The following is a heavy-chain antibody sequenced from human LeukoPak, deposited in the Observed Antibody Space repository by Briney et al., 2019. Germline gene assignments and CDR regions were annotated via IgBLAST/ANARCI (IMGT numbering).Heavy chain of an antibody. D-gene: IGHD3-22*01. J-gene: IGHJ4*02. CDR3: ARDRQSITMIVVVITPLGY. CDR1: GFTFSSYA. V-gene: IGHV3-30-3*01. CDR2: ILYDGSNK. Sequence: HPGRSLRLSWAASGFTFSSYAMHWVRQAPGKGLGWVAVILYDGSNKYYADSVKGRFTISRDNSKNTLYLQMNSLRAEDTAVYYCARDRQSITMIVVVITPLGYWGQGTLVTVSS.